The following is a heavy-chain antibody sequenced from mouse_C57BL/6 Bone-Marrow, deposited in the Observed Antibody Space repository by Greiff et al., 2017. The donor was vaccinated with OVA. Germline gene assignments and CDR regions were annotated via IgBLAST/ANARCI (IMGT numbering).Heavy chain of an antibody. J-gene: IGHJ2*01. CDR3: ARVLGRDY. CDR2: ISYDGSN. D-gene: IGHD4-1*01. Sequence: EVQLVESGPGLVKPSQSLSLTCSVTGYSITSGYYWNWIRQFPGNKLEWMGYISYDGSNNYNPSLKNRISITRDTSKNQFFLKLNSVTTEDTATYYCARVLGRDYWGQGTTLTVSS. CDR1: GYSITSGYY. V-gene: IGHV3-6*01.